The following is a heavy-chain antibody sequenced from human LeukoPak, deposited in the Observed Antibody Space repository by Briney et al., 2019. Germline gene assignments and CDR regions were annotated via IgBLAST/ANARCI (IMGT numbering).Heavy chain of an antibody. CDR1: GGSISGGSHH. CDR2: LYLSRTT. D-gene: IGHD5-12*01. Sequence: SETLSLTCTVSGGSISGGSHHWGWFRQSPGKGLEWIGSLYLSRTTYYNPSLNSRVTISVDTSKNQFSLQLSSVTAADTAVYYCVRHDGRGGATMGSLDSWGQGSLVTVSS. CDR3: VRHDGRGGATMGSLDS. V-gene: IGHV4-39*01. J-gene: IGHJ4*02.